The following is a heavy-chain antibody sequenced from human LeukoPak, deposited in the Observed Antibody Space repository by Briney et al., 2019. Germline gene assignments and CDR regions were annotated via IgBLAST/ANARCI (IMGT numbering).Heavy chain of an antibody. V-gene: IGHV3-48*03. J-gene: IGHJ4*02. CDR3: ARWGHDYDSSPTKFDY. Sequence: GGSLRLSCAASGFTFSSFQMTWVRQAPGKGLEWISYIGGTSRDIFYADSVKGRFTISRDDAKNALYLQMNSLRAEDTAVYYCARWGHDYDSSPTKFDYWGQGTLVTVSS. CDR1: GFTFSSFQ. D-gene: IGHD4-17*01. CDR2: IGGTSRDI.